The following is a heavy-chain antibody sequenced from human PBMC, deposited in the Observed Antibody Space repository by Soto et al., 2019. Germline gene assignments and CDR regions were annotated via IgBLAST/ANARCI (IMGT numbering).Heavy chain of an antibody. CDR3: AKGRGGSGSLTPRVDF. D-gene: IGHD3-10*01. J-gene: IGHJ4*02. CDR2: ISGGGDTT. Sequence: EVQLLDSGGGLVQPGGSLRLSCAASGFTFNNYAMTWFRQAPGKGLEWVSAISGGGDTTSYADAEKGRFTVSRDGSNNTLYLQMSSLRAEDTALYYCAKGRGGSGSLTPRVDFWGQGTLVTVSS. V-gene: IGHV3-23*01. CDR1: GFTFNNYA.